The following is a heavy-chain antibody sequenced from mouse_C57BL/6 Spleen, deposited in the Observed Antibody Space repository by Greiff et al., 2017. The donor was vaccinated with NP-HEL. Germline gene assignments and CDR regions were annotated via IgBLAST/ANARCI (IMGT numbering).Heavy chain of an antibody. Sequence: EVKLMESGGGLVQPGGSLKLSCAASGFTFSDYGMAWVRQAPRKGPEWVAFISNLAYSIYYADTVTGLFTISRENAKNTLYLEMSSLRSEDTAMYYCARQRYYGSSYDWYFDVWGTGTTVTVSS. CDR3: ARQRYYGSSYDWYFDV. V-gene: IGHV5-15*01. CDR2: ISNLAYSI. CDR1: GFTFSDYG. D-gene: IGHD1-1*01. J-gene: IGHJ1*03.